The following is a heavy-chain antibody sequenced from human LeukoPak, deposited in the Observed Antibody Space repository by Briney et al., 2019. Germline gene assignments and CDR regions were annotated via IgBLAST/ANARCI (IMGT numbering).Heavy chain of an antibody. D-gene: IGHD3-9*01. J-gene: IGHJ4*02. Sequence: PGGSLRLSCAASGFTFSSYAMSWVRQAPGKGLGWVSSISGSGGDTHYADSVKGRLTISRDNSKSTLYLQMNSLRAEDTATYYCARSPYYDILAGFYYYFDYWGQGTLVTVSS. CDR3: ARSPYYDILAGFYYYFDY. CDR2: ISGSGGDT. V-gene: IGHV3-23*01. CDR1: GFTFSSYA.